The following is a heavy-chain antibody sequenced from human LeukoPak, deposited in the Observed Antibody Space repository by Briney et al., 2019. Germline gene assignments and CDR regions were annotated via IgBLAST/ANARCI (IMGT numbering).Heavy chain of an antibody. CDR3: ARSNWGYYYYYMDV. V-gene: IGHV3-30*04. J-gene: IGHJ6*03. Sequence: GGSLRLSYAASGFTFSSYAMHWVRQAPGKGLEWVAVISYDGSNKYYADSVKGRFTISRDNSKNTLYLQMNSLRAEDTAVYYCARSNWGYYYYYMDVWGKGTTVTVSS. CDR1: GFTFSSYA. D-gene: IGHD7-27*01. CDR2: ISYDGSNK.